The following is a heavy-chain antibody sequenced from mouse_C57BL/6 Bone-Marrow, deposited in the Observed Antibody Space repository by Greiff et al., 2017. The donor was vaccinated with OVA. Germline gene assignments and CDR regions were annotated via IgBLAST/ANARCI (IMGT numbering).Heavy chain of an antibody. CDR3: ARVYDGYYPWFAY. J-gene: IGHJ3*01. CDR1: GYTFTSYW. V-gene: IGHV1-64*01. D-gene: IGHD2-3*01. CDR2: IHPNSGRT. Sequence: VQLQQPGAELVKPGASVKLSCKASGYTFTSYWMHWVKQRPGQGLEWIGMIHPNSGRTNYNEKFKSKATLTVDKYSSTAYMQLSSLTSEDAAVYYCARVYDGYYPWFAYWGQGTLVTVSA.